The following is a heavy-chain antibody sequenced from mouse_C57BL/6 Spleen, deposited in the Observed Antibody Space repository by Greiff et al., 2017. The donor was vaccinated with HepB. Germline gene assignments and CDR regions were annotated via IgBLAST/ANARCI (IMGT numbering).Heavy chain of an antibody. V-gene: IGHV3-6*01. Sequence: EVKLQESGPGLVKPSQSLSLTCSVTGYSITSGYYWNWIRQFPGNKLEWMGYISYDGSNNYNPSLKNRISITRDTSKNQFFLKLNSVTTEDTATYYCARESNYGWYFDVWGTGTTVTVSS. J-gene: IGHJ1*03. D-gene: IGHD2-5*01. CDR3: ARESNYGWYFDV. CDR1: GYSITSGYY. CDR2: ISYDGSN.